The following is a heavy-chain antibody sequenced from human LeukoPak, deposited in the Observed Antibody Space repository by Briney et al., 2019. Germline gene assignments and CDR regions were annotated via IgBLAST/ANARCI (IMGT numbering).Heavy chain of an antibody. D-gene: IGHD3-10*01. CDR2: IYYSGST. J-gene: IGHJ4*02. CDR3: ARDRGRDGGFDY. CDR1: GDSISSYY. Sequence: PSETLSLTCTVSGDSISSYYWSWIRQPPGKGLEWIGYIYYSGSTNYNPSLKSRVTMSVDTSKNQFSLKLSSVTAADTAVYYCARDRGRDGGFDYWGQGTLVTVSS. V-gene: IGHV4-59*01.